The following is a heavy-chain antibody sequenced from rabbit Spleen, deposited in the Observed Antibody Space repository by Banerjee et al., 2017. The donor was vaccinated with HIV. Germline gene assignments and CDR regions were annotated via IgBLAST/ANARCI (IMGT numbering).Heavy chain of an antibody. J-gene: IGHJ4*01. CDR1: GFSFSSSDY. CDR3: ARDAGSGPYIDGYFDL. V-gene: IGHV1S45*01. Sequence: QEQLVESGGGLVQPEGSLTLTCTASGFSFSSSDYMFWVRQAPGKGLEWIAWIAGGSSGSTYYASWAKGRFTISKTSSTTVTLQMTSLTVADTATYFCARDAGSGPYIDGYFDLWGPGTLVTVS. D-gene: IGHD8-1*01. CDR2: IAGGSSGST.